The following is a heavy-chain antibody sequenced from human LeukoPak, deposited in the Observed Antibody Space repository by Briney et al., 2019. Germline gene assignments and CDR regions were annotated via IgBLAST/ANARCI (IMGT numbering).Heavy chain of an antibody. D-gene: IGHD3-9*01. V-gene: IGHV3-53*01. CDR2: IYSGGST. J-gene: IGHJ4*02. CDR1: GFTVSSNY. CDR3: ARGSRRYDILTGYSELDY. Sequence: GGSLRLSCAASGFTVSSNYMSWVRQAPGKGLEWVSIIYSGGSTYYADSVKGRFTISRDNSKNTLYLQMSSLRADDTAVYYCARGSRRYDILTGYSELDYWGQGTLVTVSS.